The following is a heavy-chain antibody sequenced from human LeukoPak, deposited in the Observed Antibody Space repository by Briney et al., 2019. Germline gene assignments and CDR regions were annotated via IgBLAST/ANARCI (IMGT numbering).Heavy chain of an antibody. CDR2: INHSGST. CDR3: ARQGGSSSPYYYYYMDV. D-gene: IGHD6-13*01. V-gene: IGHV4-34*01. Sequence: SETLSLTCAVNGGSFSGYYWSWIRQPPGKGLEWIGEINHSGSTNYNPSLKSRVTISVDTSKNQFSLKLTSVTAADSAVYYCARQGGSSSPYYYYYMDVRGKGTTVTVSS. J-gene: IGHJ6*03. CDR1: GGSFSGYY.